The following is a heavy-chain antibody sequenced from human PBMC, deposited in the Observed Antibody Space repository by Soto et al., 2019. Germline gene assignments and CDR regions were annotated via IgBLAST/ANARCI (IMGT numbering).Heavy chain of an antibody. Sequence: SETLSLTCTVSGGYISSSSYYWSWIRQPPGKGLEWIGEINHSGSTNYNPSLKSRVTISVDTSKNQFSLKLSSVTAADTAVYYCARGSRRSGWYIWGQGTLVTVSS. CDR3: ARGSRRSGWYI. CDR2: INHSGST. CDR1: GGYISSSSYY. D-gene: IGHD6-19*01. J-gene: IGHJ4*02. V-gene: IGHV4-39*07.